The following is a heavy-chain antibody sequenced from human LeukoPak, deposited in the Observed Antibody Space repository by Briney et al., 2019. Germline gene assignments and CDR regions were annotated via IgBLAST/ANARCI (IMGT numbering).Heavy chain of an antibody. CDR3: ASPRPSSGYYQNYYYYYGMDV. J-gene: IGHJ6*02. CDR2: INSDGRST. CDR1: GFTFRSYW. V-gene: IGHV3-74*01. D-gene: IGHD3-22*01. Sequence: PGGSLRLSCAASGFTFRSYWMHWVRQAPGKGLVWVSRINSDGRSTSYADSVKGRFTISRDNAKNTLYLQMNSLRAEDTAVYYCASPRPSSGYYQNYYYYYGMDVWGQGTTVTVSS.